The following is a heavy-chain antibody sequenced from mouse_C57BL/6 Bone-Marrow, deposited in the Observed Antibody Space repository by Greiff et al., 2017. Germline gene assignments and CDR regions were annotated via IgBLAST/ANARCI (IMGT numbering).Heavy chain of an antibody. CDR3: VRDRGGYYVAWFAY. D-gene: IGHD2-3*01. CDR1: GFTFNTYA. V-gene: IGHV10-3*01. Sequence: EVQLVESGGGLVQPKGSLKLSCAASGFTFNTYAMHWVRQAPGKGLEWVARIRSKSSNYATYYADSVKDRFTISRDDSQSMLYLQMNNLKTEDTAMYYCVRDRGGYYVAWFAYWGQGTLVTVSA. J-gene: IGHJ3*01. CDR2: IRSKSSNYAT.